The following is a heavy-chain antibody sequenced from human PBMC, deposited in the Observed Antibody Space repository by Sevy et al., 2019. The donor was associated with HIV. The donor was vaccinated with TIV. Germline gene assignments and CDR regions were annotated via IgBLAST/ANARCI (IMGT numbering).Heavy chain of an antibody. CDR1: AFTFNRYS. J-gene: IGHJ1*01. Sequence: GGSLRLSCAASAFTFNRYSMHWVRQAPGKGLEWVATISFDATNKHYPDSVKGRFTISRDNFQNSLFLQMDSLRPEDTAVYYCALERLSSDVAEYFQNWGQGTLVTVSS. V-gene: IGHV3-30-3*01. D-gene: IGHD1-1*01. CDR2: ISFDATNK. CDR3: ALERLSSDVAEYFQN.